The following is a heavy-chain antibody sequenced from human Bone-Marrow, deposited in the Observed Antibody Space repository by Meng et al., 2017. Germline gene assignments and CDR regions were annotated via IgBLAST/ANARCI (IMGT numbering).Heavy chain of an antibody. D-gene: IGHD1/OR15-1a*01. CDR1: GFTFDNYA. CDR3: SRTNPTLRGYFDF. CDR2: ISGGGGST. V-gene: IGHV3-23*01. J-gene: IGHJ4*02. Sequence: GASLKISCVVSGFTFDNYAMIWVRQAPGKGLEWVSTISGGGGSTYYANSVKGRFSISGDNSKNTLYLQMTSLRAEDTAVYFWSRTNPTLRGYFDFWGQGTLVTVSS.